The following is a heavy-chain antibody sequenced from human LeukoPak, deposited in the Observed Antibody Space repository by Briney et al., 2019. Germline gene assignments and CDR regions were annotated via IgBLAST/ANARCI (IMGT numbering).Heavy chain of an antibody. J-gene: IGHJ3*02. Sequence: PSETLSLTCTVSGGSISSYYWSWIRQPPGKGLEWIGYIYYSGSTNYNPSLKSRVTISVDTSKNQFSLKLSSVTAADTAVYYCASSQITMVRGGPRPNAFDIWGQGTMVTVSS. CDR1: GGSISSYY. D-gene: IGHD3-10*01. CDR2: IYYSGST. CDR3: ASSQITMVRGGPRPNAFDI. V-gene: IGHV4-59*01.